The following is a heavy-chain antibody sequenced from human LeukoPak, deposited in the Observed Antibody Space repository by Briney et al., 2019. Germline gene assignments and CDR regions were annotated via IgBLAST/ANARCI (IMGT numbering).Heavy chain of an antibody. D-gene: IGHD2-2*01. V-gene: IGHV3-23*01. CDR3: AKNKDYCSSSTCYYQNGMDV. J-gene: IGHJ6*02. CDR1: GFTFSSYW. CDR2: TNHRGSST. Sequence: GSLRLSCAASGFTFSSYWMHWVRQAPGKGLEWISATNHRGSSTYYTDPVKGRFTISRDNSKNTLYLQMNSLRAEDTAVYHCAKNKDYCSSSTCYYQNGMDVWGQGTTVAVSS.